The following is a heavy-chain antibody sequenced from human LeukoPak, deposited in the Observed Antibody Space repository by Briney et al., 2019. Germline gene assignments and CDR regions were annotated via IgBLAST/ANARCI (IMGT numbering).Heavy chain of an antibody. V-gene: IGHV3-21*01. CDR1: GFTFSTYN. D-gene: IGHD5-18*01. CDR2: ITSTSTYV. J-gene: IGHJ4*02. Sequence: KAGGSLRLSCAASGFTFSTYNMNWVRQAPGKRLEWVSYITSTSTYVFYADSVKGRFTISRDNAKNSLYLQMKSLRAEDTAVYYCARFRTAMQLWKGYYFDYWGQGTRVTVSS. CDR3: ARFRTAMQLWKGYYFDY.